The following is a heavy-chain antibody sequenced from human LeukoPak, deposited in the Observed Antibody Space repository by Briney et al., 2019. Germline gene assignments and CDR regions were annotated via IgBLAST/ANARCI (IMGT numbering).Heavy chain of an antibody. CDR3: ARDVKGQWLVHDGMDV. CDR1: GFTFSGYE. V-gene: IGHV3-48*03. CDR2: ISSSGSTI. D-gene: IGHD6-19*01. Sequence: GGSLRLSCEASGFTFSGYEMNWVRQAPGKGLEWVSYISSSGSTIYYADSVKGRFTISRDNAKNSLYLQMNSLRAEDTAVYYCARDVKGQWLVHDGMDVWGQGTTVTVSS. J-gene: IGHJ6*02.